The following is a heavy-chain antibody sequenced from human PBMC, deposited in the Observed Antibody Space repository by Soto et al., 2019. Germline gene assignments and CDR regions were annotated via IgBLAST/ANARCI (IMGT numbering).Heavy chain of an antibody. J-gene: IGHJ3*02. V-gene: IGHV1-46*01. CDR3: ASGRGRQKGRGLMSHAFDI. Sequence: GASVKVSCKASGYTFTSYYMHWVRQAPGQGLEWMGIINPSGGSTSYAQKFQGRVTMTRDTSTSTVYMELSSLRSEDTAVYYCASGRGRQKGRGLMSHAFDIWGQGTMVTVSS. D-gene: IGHD3-16*01. CDR1: GYTFTSYY. CDR2: INPSGGST.